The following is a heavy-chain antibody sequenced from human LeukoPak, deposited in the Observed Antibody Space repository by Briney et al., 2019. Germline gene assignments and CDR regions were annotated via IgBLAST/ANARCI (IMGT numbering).Heavy chain of an antibody. J-gene: IGHJ6*03. CDR1: GGSISPYY. CDR3: ARDSPHGYTLGHYYYFMDV. CDR2: IHSGGTT. D-gene: IGHD5-18*01. V-gene: IGHV4-4*07. Sequence: SETLSLTCTVSGGSISPYYWTWIRQSAGKGLEFIGRIHSGGTTNYNPSLASRVSLSVDTSNNQVSLRLSSVTAADTAVYYCARDSPHGYTLGHYYYFMDVWGQGTTVTVSS.